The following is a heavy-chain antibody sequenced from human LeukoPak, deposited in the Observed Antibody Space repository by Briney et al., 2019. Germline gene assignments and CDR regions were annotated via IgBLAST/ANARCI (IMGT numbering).Heavy chain of an antibody. D-gene: IGHD3-10*01. V-gene: IGHV3-23*01. CDR1: EFTFTSYE. Sequence: PGGSLRLSCAASEFTFTSYELNWVRQAPGKGLEWVSVISNSGGSTFYADSVKGRFTISRDNSKNTLYLQMNSLRAEDTAVYYCAKRASGSGTSLYYFDYWGQGTLVTVSS. CDR3: AKRASGSGTSLYYFDY. J-gene: IGHJ4*02. CDR2: ISNSGGST.